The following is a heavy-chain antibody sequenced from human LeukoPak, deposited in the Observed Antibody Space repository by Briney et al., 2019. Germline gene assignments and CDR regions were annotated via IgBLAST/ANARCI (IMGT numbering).Heavy chain of an antibody. CDR1: GDSISAYY. J-gene: IGHJ5*02. CDR3: SRDWEVRGVSNWLDP. V-gene: IGHV4-59*01. Sequence: SETLSLTCTVSGDSISAYYWSWIRHPPREGLELIGYIYYNGNSIYNSSLTSRSSISTDTSKTQVFLPLRFLTAADTAASYYSRDWEVRGVSNWLDPWGQGTLVTVSS. CDR2: IYYNGNS. D-gene: IGHD3-10*01.